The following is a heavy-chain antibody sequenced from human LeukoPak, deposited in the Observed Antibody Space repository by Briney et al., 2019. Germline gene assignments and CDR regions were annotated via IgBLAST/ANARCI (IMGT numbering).Heavy chain of an antibody. CDR3: ARRWGYSSSPHFDS. CDR1: GGSISSYY. V-gene: IGHV4-59*08. CDR2: INCNGST. J-gene: IGHJ4*02. D-gene: IGHD6-6*01. Sequence: SETLSLTCTVSGGSISSYYWNWIRQPPGKGLEWIGYINCNGSTVYNPSLKSRVTISVDTSKNQFSLKLSSVTAADTAVYYCARRWGYSSSPHFDSWGQGTLVTVSS.